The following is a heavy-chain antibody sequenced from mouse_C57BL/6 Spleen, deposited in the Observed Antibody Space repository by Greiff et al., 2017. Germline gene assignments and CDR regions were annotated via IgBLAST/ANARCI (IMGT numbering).Heavy chain of an antibody. CDR2: IDPSDSYT. Sequence: QVQLQQPGAELVRPGTSVKLSCKASGYTFTSYWMHWVKQRPGQGLEWIGVIDPSDSYTNYNQKFKGKATLTVDTSSSTAYMQLSSLASEDSAVYYCAGSRYYYGSSYEGYFDVWGTGTTVTVSS. D-gene: IGHD1-1*01. J-gene: IGHJ1*03. V-gene: IGHV1-59*01. CDR1: GYTFTSYW. CDR3: AGSRYYYGSSYEGYFDV.